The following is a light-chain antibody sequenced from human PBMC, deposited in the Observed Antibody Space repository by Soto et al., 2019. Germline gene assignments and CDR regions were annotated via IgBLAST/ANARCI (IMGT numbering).Light chain of an antibody. Sequence: QSALTQPASVSGSPGQSIAISCTGTGSDVGAYIYVSWYQLHPGKAPKLMIYEVSNRPSGVSNRFSGSKSGNTASLTISGLQAEDEADYYCSSYTSSKTLVFGGGTKLTVL. V-gene: IGLV2-14*01. J-gene: IGLJ2*01. CDR1: GSDVGAYIY. CDR3: SSYTSSKTLV. CDR2: EVS.